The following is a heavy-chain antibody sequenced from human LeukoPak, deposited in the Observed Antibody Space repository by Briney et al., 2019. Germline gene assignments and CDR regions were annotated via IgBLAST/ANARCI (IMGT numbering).Heavy chain of an antibody. V-gene: IGHV3-30*04. CDR2: ISYDGSNK. J-gene: IGHJ4*02. CDR1: GFTFSSYA. CDR3: AKDYFDWLANPDY. D-gene: IGHD3-9*01. Sequence: PGGSLRLSCAASGFTFSSYAMHWVRQAPGKGLEWVAVISYDGSNKYYADSVKGRFTISRDNSKNTLYLQMNSLRAEDTAVYYCAKDYFDWLANPDYWGQGTLVTVSS.